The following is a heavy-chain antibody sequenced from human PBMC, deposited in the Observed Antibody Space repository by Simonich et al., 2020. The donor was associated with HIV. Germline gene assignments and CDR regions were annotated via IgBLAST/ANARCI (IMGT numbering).Heavy chain of an antibody. Sequence: QVQLQQWGAGLLKPSETLSLTCAVYGGSFSGYYWSWIRQPPGKGLGWIGEINHSGSTNYHPSRKSRVTISVDTSKNQFSLKLSSVTAEDTAVYYCARLTAGGLGEYFQHWGQGTLVTVSS. J-gene: IGHJ1*01. CDR3: ARLTAGGLGEYFQH. V-gene: IGHV4-34*01. D-gene: IGHD6-13*01. CDR2: INHSGST. CDR1: GGSFSGYY.